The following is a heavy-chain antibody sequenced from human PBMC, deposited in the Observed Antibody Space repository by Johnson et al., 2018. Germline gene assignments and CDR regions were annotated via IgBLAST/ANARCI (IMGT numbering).Heavy chain of an antibody. CDR3: AKEKYYDNSGHGAFDI. CDR2: ISYDGSNK. D-gene: IGHD3-22*01. Sequence: QVQLVESGGGVVQPGRSRRLSCAASGFTFNNYGIHWVRQAPGKGLEWVAVISYDGSNKDYTDSVKGRFTISRDNSKNTLFLQMNSLRAEDTAVYYCAKEKYYDNSGHGAFDIWGQGTMITVSS. CDR1: GFTFNNYG. J-gene: IGHJ3*02. V-gene: IGHV3-30*18.